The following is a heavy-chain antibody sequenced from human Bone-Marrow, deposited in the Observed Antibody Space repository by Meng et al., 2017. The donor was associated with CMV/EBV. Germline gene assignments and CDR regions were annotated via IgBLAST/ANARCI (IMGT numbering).Heavy chain of an antibody. D-gene: IGHD3-22*01. CDR3: ARGVAGSGYFDY. CDR2: IYSGGST. V-gene: IGHV3-66*02. Sequence: GESLKISCAASGFTVSSNYMSWVRQAPGKGLEWVSVIYSGGSTYYADSVKGRFTISRDNSKNTLYPQMNSLRAEDTAVYYCARGVAGSGYFDYWGQGTLVTVSS. CDR1: GFTVSSNY. J-gene: IGHJ4*02.